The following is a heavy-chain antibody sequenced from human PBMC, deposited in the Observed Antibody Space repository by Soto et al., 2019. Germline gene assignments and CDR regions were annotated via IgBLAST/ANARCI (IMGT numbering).Heavy chain of an antibody. V-gene: IGHV3-72*01. CDR2: TRDRGNNYIV. CDR1: GFIVSDHY. CDR3: AKDPYDSGSYPFGLFDY. D-gene: IGHD3-10*01. Sequence: GGSLRLSCAASGFIVSDHYMDWVRQAPGKGLEWIGRTRDRGNNYIVEYAASVRGRFTISRDDSQNSLYLQMSSLRPEDTAVYYCAKDPYDSGSYPFGLFDYWGQGTQVTVSS. J-gene: IGHJ4*02.